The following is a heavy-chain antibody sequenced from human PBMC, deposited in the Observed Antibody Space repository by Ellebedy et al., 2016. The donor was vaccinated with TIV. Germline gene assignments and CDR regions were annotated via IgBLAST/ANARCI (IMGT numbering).Heavy chain of an antibody. CDR2: ISYDGSNK. Sequence: GESLKISXAASGFTFSSYGMHWVRQAPGKGLEWVAVISYDGSNKYYADSVKGRFTISRDNSKNTLYLQMNSLRAEDTAVYYCARDPVGDGSYWGQGTLVTVSS. CDR1: GFTFSSYG. V-gene: IGHV3-30*03. D-gene: IGHD2-21*02. CDR3: ARDPVGDGSY. J-gene: IGHJ4*02.